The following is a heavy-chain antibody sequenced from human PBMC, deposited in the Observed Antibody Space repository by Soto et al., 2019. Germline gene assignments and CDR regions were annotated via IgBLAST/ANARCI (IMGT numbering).Heavy chain of an antibody. D-gene: IGHD3-22*01. Sequence: QVQLVQSGAEVKKPGASVKVSCKASGYTFSNFYIHWVRQAPGQGLEWMGIINPSGGSTSYAQKFQGRVTMTRDTSTSTVYMELSSLRSEDTAVHYCARADYYGSSGYHLDYWGQGTLVTVSS. V-gene: IGHV1-46*01. CDR2: INPSGGST. CDR1: GYTFSNFY. CDR3: ARADYYGSSGYHLDY. J-gene: IGHJ4*02.